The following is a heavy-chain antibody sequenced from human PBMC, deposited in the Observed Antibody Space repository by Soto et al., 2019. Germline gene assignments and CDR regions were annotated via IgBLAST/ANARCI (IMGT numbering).Heavy chain of an antibody. CDR2: TRNKVNSYTT. Sequence: VQLVESGGGLVQPGGSLRLSCAASGFTFSDHYMDWVRQAPGKGLEWVGRTRNKVNSYTTEYAASVKGRFTISRDDSKNSLYLQMNSLKTEDTAVYYCARAYYDSSGYSLDYWGQGTLVTVSS. V-gene: IGHV3-72*01. CDR1: GFTFSDHY. D-gene: IGHD3-22*01. CDR3: ARAYYDSSGYSLDY. J-gene: IGHJ4*02.